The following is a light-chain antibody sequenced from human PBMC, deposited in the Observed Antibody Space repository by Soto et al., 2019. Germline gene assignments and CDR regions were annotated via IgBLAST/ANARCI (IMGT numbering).Light chain of an antibody. V-gene: IGLV2-23*01. J-gene: IGLJ1*01. CDR1: SSDVGSYNL. Sequence: QSVLTPPASLSGSPGQSITISCTGTSSDVGSYNLVSWYQQHPGKAPKLMIYEGSKRPSGVSNRFSGSKSGNTASLTISGLQAEDEADYYCCSYAGSSTYVFGTGTKVTVL. CDR2: EGS. CDR3: CSYAGSSTYV.